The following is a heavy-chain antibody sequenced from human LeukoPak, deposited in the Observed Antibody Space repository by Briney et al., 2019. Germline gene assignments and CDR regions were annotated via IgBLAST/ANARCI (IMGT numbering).Heavy chain of an antibody. CDR1: GYTFTGYY. V-gene: IGHV1-2*02. Sequence: ASVKVSCKASGYTFTGYYMHWVRQAPGQGLEWMGCIDPNSGGTNAQKFLGSVTMTGDTSINTAFMELSRLRSDDTAIYYCARGRGTTMVRGVITNYFDLWGRGSLVTVSS. CDR2: IDPNSGGT. D-gene: IGHD3-10*01. J-gene: IGHJ2*01. CDR3: ARGRGTTMVRGVITNYFDL.